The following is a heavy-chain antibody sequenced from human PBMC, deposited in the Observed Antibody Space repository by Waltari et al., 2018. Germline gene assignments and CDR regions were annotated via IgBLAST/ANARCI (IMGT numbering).Heavy chain of an antibody. J-gene: IGHJ6*03. D-gene: IGHD2-2*01. Sequence: QVQLQESGPGLVKPSQTLSLPCTVSGGSISSGGYYWSWIRQHPGKGREWIGYIYYSGSTYYNPSLKSLVTISVDTSKNQFSLKLSSVTAADTAVYYCARSRIVVPAAMPPYYYYMDVWGKGTTVTVSS. CDR3: ARSRIVVPAAMPPYYYYMDV. CDR2: IYYSGST. V-gene: IGHV4-31*01. CDR1: GGSISSGGYY.